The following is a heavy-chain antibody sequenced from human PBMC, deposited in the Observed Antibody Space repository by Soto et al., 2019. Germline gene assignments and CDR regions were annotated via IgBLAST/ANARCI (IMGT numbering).Heavy chain of an antibody. D-gene: IGHD6-6*01. CDR1: GGTFSSYA. V-gene: IGHV1-69*12. Sequence: QVQLVQSGAEVKKPGSSVKVSCKASGGTFSSYAISWVRQAPGQGLEWMGGIIPIFGTANYAQKFQGRVTITADESRSTAYMELSSLRSEDTAVYYCASRGDSSSSNYYYYYGMDVWGQGTTVTVSS. CDR2: IIPIFGTA. CDR3: ASRGDSSSSNYYYYYGMDV. J-gene: IGHJ6*02.